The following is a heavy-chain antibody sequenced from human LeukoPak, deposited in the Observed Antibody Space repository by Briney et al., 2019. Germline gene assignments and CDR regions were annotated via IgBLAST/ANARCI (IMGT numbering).Heavy chain of an antibody. V-gene: IGHV1-3*01. CDR2: INAGNGNT. Sequence: ASVTVSCKASGYTFTSYAMHWVRQAPGQRLEWMGWINAGNGNTKYSQKFQGRVTITRDTSASTAYMELSSLRSEDTAVYYCARSLKRWLKKMGPNWFDPWGQGTLVTVSS. D-gene: IGHD4-23*01. CDR3: ARSLKRWLKKMGPNWFDP. CDR1: GYTFTSYA. J-gene: IGHJ5*02.